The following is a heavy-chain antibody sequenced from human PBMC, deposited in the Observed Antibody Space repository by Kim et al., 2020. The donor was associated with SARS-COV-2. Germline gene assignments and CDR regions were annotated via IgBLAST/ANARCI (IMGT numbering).Heavy chain of an antibody. D-gene: IGHD3-16*01. CDR1: GGSFSGYY. J-gene: IGHJ6*02. V-gene: IGHV4-34*01. CDR2: INHSGST. CDR3: AREGGSYYYYGMDV. Sequence: SETLSLTCAVYGGSFSGYYWSWIRQPPGKGLEWIGEINHSGSTNYNPSLKSRVTISVDTSKNQFSLKLSSVTAADTAVYYCAREGGSYYYYGMDVGGQG.